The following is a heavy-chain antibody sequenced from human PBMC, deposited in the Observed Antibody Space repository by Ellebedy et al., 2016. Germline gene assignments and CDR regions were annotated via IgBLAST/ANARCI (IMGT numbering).Heavy chain of an antibody. D-gene: IGHD3-10*02. CDR1: GGSISSSNW. CDR2: IYHSGST. Sequence: SETLSLXXAVSGGSISSSNWWSWVRQPPGKGLEWIGEIYHSGSTNYNPSLKSRVTISVDKSKNQFSLKLSSVTAADTAVYYCARWGGVFGEPPTRYYYYYGMDVWGQGTTVTVSS. J-gene: IGHJ6*02. V-gene: IGHV4-4*02. CDR3: ARWGGVFGEPPTRYYYYYGMDV.